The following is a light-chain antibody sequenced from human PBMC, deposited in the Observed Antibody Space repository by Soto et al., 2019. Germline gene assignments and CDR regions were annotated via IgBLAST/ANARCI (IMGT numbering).Light chain of an antibody. J-gene: IGKJ4*01. V-gene: IGKV1-39*01. CDR2: AAS. Sequence: DIQMTQSTSSLSASVGDRVTITCRASQSISTYLKWYQQKPGTAPKLLIYAASSLQSGVPSRFSGSGSGTDFILTISSLQPEDFATYYCQQSYRAPHTFGGGTKVEIK. CDR1: QSISTY. CDR3: QQSYRAPHT.